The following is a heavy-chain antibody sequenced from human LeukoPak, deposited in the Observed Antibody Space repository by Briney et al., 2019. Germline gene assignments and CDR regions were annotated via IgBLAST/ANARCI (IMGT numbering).Heavy chain of an antibody. CDR1: GFTFSSYS. D-gene: IGHD3-10*01. CDR3: ARDVRVGFGELLSEDPDY. V-gene: IGHV3-21*01. J-gene: IGHJ4*02. Sequence: PGGSLRLSCAASGFTFSSYSMNWVRQAPGKGLEWVSSISSSSSYIYYADSVKGRFTISRDNAKNSLYLQMNSLRAEDTAVYYCARDVRVGFGELLSEDPDYWGQGTLVTVSS. CDR2: ISSSSSYI.